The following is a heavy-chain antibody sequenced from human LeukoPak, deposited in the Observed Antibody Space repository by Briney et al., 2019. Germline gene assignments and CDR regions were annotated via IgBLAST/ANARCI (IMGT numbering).Heavy chain of an antibody. Sequence: SETLSLTCAVSGYSISSGYYWGWIRQPPGKGLAWIGSIYHSGSTYYNPSLKSRVTISVDTSKNQFSLKLSSVTAADTAVYYCARIGVVTTFDYWGQGTLVTVSS. CDR1: GYSISSGYY. CDR2: IYHSGST. CDR3: ARIGVVTTFDY. V-gene: IGHV4-38-2*01. D-gene: IGHD2-21*02. J-gene: IGHJ4*02.